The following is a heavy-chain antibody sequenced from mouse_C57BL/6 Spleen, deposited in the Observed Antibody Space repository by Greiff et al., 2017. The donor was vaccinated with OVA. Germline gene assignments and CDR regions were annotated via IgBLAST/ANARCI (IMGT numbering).Heavy chain of an antibody. CDR1: GFNIKDDY. CDR2: IDPENGDT. V-gene: IGHV14-4*01. CDR3: TTFPTNYWYFDV. J-gene: IGHJ1*03. Sequence: VQLQQSGAELVRPGASVKLSCTASGFNIKDDYMHWVKQRPEQGLEWIGWIDPENGDTEYASKFQGKATITADTSSNTAYLQLSSLTSEDTAVYYCTTFPTNYWYFDVWGTGTTVT. D-gene: IGHD1-1*01.